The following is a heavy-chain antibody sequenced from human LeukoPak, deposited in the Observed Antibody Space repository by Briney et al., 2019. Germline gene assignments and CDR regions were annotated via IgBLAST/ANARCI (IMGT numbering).Heavy chain of an antibody. CDR1: GFTVSSNY. CDR3: ARDPYCSSTGCYNLYYYGMDV. CDR2: IYSGGST. D-gene: IGHD2-2*02. J-gene: IGHJ6*02. Sequence: PGGSLRLSCAASGFTVSSNYMSWVRQAPGKGLEWVSVIYSGGSTYYADSVKGRFSISRDNSKNTLYLQMNSLRAEDTAVYYCARDPYCSSTGCYNLYYYGMDVWGQGTTVTVSS. V-gene: IGHV3-53*01.